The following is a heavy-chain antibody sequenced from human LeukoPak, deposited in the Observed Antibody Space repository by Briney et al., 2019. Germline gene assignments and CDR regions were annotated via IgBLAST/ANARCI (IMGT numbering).Heavy chain of an antibody. CDR1: GFTFSSYA. V-gene: IGHV3-23*01. CDR3: AKDSGNGFWGGSNWFDP. Sequence: GSLRLSCAASGFTFSSYALSWVRQAPGKGLEWVSAISGSGGSTYYADSVKGRFTISRDNSKNTLYLQMNSLRAEATAVYYCAKDSGNGFWGGSNWFDPWGQGTLVTVSS. J-gene: IGHJ5*02. CDR2: ISGSGGST. D-gene: IGHD3-3*01.